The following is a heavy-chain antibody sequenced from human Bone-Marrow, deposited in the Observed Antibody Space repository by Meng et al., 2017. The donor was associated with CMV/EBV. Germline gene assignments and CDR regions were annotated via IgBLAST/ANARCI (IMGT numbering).Heavy chain of an antibody. J-gene: IGHJ3*02. CDR3: ARALYFRRAGGAFDI. V-gene: IGHV3-74*01. CDR2: INSDGSST. Sequence: GESLKISCAASGFTFSSYWMHWVRQAPGKGLVWVSRINSDGSSTSYADSVKGRFTISRDNAKNTLYLQMNSLRAEDTAVYYGARALYFRRAGGAFDIWGQGTMVTVSS. D-gene: IGHD3-3*01. CDR1: GFTFSSYW.